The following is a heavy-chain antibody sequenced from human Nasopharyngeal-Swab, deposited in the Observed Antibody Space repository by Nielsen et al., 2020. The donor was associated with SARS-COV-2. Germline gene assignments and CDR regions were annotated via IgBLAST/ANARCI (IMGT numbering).Heavy chain of an antibody. Sequence: GESPKISCAASGFTFDDYGMSWVRQAPGKGLEWVSGINWNGGSTGYADSVKGRFTISRDNAKNSLFLQMNSLRVEDTAFYYCARDRGVAPSNYVDYWGQGTLVTVSS. D-gene: IGHD3-10*01. J-gene: IGHJ4*02. V-gene: IGHV3-20*04. CDR3: ARDRGVAPSNYVDY. CDR1: GFTFDDYG. CDR2: INWNGGST.